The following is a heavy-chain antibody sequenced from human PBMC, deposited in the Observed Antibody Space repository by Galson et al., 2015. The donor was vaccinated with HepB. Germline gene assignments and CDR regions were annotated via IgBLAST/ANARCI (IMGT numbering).Heavy chain of an antibody. J-gene: IGHJ4*02. CDR2: INSNGGST. CDR3: TRGGKVRAHDILTGYHGLGTDFDR. CDR1: GFTFSSYA. V-gene: IGHV3-64*04. Sequence: SLRLSCAASGFTFSSYAMHWVRQAPGKGLEFVSAINSNGGSTYYADSVKGRFTISRDNAKNSFYLEMKSLRVEDTAVYYCTRGGKVRAHDILTGYHGLGTDFDRWGQGTLVTVSS. D-gene: IGHD3-9*01.